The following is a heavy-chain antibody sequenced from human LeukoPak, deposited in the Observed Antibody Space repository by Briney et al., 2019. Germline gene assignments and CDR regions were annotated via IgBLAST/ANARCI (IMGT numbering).Heavy chain of an antibody. D-gene: IGHD3-10*01. CDR1: GFTFSSYA. V-gene: IGHV3-23*01. CDR2: ISCSCSRT. CDR3: SKESGGSLDY. J-gene: IGHJ4*02. Sequence: PGGSLRLSCAASGFTFSSYAMSWVRQAQGKGLEWVSAISCSCSRTYYEDSVKGRLTISREKSKNKQYLQMNSLRTDDTAVYYCSKESGGSLDYWGQGTLVTVSS.